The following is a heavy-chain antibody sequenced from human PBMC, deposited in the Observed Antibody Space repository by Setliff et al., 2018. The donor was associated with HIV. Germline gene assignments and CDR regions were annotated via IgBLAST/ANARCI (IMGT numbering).Heavy chain of an antibody. CDR1: GYPFADHY. V-gene: IGHV1-46*01. Sequence: ASVKVSCKSSGYPFADHYLHWVRQAPGQGLEWMGVINTSGGSAGYAEKFRGRVTMTRDTSTNTVYMELSSLRSEDTAVYYCARGWEGGMDYWGQGTLVTVSS. CDR2: INTSGGSA. J-gene: IGHJ4*02. D-gene: IGHD1-26*01. CDR3: ARGWEGGMDY.